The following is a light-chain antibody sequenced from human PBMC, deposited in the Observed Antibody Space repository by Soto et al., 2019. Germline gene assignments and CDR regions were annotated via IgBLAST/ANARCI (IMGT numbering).Light chain of an antibody. CDR2: GAS. V-gene: IGKV3-15*01. CDR3: QQYNNWPPLT. CDR1: QSVSSN. Sequence: EIVMTQSPATLSVSPGERATLSCRASQSVSSNLAWYQQKPGQAPRLLIYGASTRATGIPARLSGSGSGTEFTLTISSLQSEDLAVYYCQQYNNWPPLTFGRGTKVEIK. J-gene: IGKJ4*01.